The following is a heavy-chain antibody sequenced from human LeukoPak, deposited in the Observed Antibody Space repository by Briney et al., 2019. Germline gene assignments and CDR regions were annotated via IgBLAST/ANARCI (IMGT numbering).Heavy chain of an antibody. CDR2: ISGDGGST. CDR1: GFTFDDYA. D-gene: IGHD6-19*01. Sequence: GGSLRLSCAASGFTFDDYAMHWVRQAPGKGLEWVSLISGDGGSTYYADSVMGRFTISRDNSKNSLYLQMNSLRTEDTALYYCAKDVEDGIAVAGTLDYWGQGTLVTVSS. CDR3: AKDVEDGIAVAGTLDY. J-gene: IGHJ4*02. V-gene: IGHV3-43*02.